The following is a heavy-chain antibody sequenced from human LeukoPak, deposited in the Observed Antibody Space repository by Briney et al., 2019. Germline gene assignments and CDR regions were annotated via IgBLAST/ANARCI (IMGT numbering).Heavy chain of an antibody. CDR3: ARVSFGSGYYNYMDV. J-gene: IGHJ6*03. Sequence: SETLSLTFAVFGGSLSGSHLSWIRQLPGKGLEWIGEMNDSGKTNYNPSLKSRVTISVDPSKNKFSLKLSSVTAADTAVYYCARVSFGSGYYNYMDVWGKGTTVTVSS. V-gene: IGHV4-34*01. CDR2: MNDSGKT. CDR1: GGSLSGSH. D-gene: IGHD3-10*01.